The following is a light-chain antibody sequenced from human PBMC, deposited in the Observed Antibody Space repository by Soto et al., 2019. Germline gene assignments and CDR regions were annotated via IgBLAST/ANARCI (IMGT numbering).Light chain of an antibody. CDR3: QQYNNWPLT. CDR2: VAS. J-gene: IGKJ4*01. CDR1: QGVSSN. V-gene: IGKV3-15*01. Sequence: EIVMTQSPATLSVFPGERATLSCRASQGVSSNLAWYQQKPGQAPLLLIYVASTRATGVPARFSGSGSGTEFTLTVSSLQSEDFAVYYCQQYNNWPLTFGGGTKVEIK.